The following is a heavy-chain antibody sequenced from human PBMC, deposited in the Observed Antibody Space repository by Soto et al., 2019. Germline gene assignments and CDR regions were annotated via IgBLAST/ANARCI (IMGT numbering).Heavy chain of an antibody. CDR1: GYSFTGYW. J-gene: IGHJ4*02. V-gene: IGHV5-51*01. D-gene: IGHD3-22*01. Sequence: GESLKISCEGSGYSFTGYWIGWVRQMPGKGLEWMGIIYPVDSDTRYSPSFQGQVTISADKSISTAYLQWSSLKASDTAMYYCARQIYDSDTGPNFQYYFDSWGQGTPVTVS. CDR2: IYPVDSDT. CDR3: ARQIYDSDTGPNFQYYFDS.